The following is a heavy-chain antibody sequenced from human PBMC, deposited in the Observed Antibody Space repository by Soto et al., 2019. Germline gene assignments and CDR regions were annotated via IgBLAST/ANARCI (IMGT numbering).Heavy chain of an antibody. J-gene: IGHJ5*02. D-gene: IGHD2-2*01. CDR3: GRDLTSNANCIDP. CDR2: IYYTGKT. V-gene: IGHV4-31*11. CDR1: GENIHVGGYY. Sequence: SETMELARGVSGENIHVGGYYWTWIRQRPGKSLEWMGYIYYTGKTYYNPSLESRLTMSVDRSKNQFSLRLTSVTAADTAVYFCGRDLTSNANCIDPWGQGTLVTGFS.